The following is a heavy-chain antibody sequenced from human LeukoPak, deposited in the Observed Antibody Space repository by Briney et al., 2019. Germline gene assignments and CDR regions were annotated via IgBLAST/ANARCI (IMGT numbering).Heavy chain of an antibody. CDR3: ARQTMGYSGRPFDY. Sequence: SETLSLTCTVSGGSVSSGSYYWSWIRQPPGKGLEWIGYIYYGGSTNYNPSLKSRVTISVDTSKNQFSLKLSSVTAADTAVYYCARQTMGYSGRPFDYWGQGTLVTVSS. CDR2: IYYGGST. D-gene: IGHD1-26*01. J-gene: IGHJ4*02. CDR1: GGSVSSGSYY. V-gene: IGHV4-61*01.